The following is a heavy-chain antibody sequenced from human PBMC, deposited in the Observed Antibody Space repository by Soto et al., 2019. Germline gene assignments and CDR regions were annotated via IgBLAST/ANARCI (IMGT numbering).Heavy chain of an antibody. D-gene: IGHD1-1*01. Sequence: SGTLSLTCTVSGASISGYYWSWIRKSAGKGLEWIGRIYATGTTDYNPSLKSRVMMSVDTSKKQFSLKLRSVTAADTAVYYCVRDGTKTLRDWFDPWGQGISVTVSS. CDR1: GASISGYY. V-gene: IGHV4-4*07. CDR2: IYATGTT. CDR3: VRDGTKTLRDWFDP. J-gene: IGHJ5*02.